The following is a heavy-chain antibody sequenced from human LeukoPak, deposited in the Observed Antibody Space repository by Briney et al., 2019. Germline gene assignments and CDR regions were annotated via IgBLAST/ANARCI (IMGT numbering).Heavy chain of an antibody. V-gene: IGHV1-69*02. J-gene: IGHJ6*02. D-gene: IGHD6-19*01. Sequence: GSSVKVSCKASGGTFSSYTISWVRQAPGQGLEWMGRIIPILGIANYAQKFQGRVTITADKSTSTAYMELSSLRSEDTAVYYCARGIAVAGTPSWCYGMDVWGQGTTVTVSS. CDR3: ARGIAVAGTPSWCYGMDV. CDR1: GGTFSSYT. CDR2: IIPILGIA.